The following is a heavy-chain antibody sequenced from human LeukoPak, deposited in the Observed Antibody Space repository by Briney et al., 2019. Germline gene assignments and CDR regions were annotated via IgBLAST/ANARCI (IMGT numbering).Heavy chain of an antibody. D-gene: IGHD3-3*01. Sequence: GGSLRLFCAASGFTFSSYSMNWVRQAPGKGLEWVSSISRSSSYIYYADSVKGRFTISRDNAKNSLYLQMNSLRAEDPAVYYCARADDSADWFDTWGQGTLVTVSS. CDR1: GFTFSSYS. CDR3: ARADDSADWFDT. V-gene: IGHV3-21*01. J-gene: IGHJ5*02. CDR2: ISRSSSYI.